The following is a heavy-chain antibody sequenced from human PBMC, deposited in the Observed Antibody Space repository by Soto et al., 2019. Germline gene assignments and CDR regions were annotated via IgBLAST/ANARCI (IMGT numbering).Heavy chain of an antibody. V-gene: IGHV3-23*01. Sequence: GGSLRLSCTAYGFTFSNYAMSWVRQAPGKGLEWVSAISGSAGSTFYADSVKGRYTNSIDNAKNTLYLQMNSLRAEDTAIYYCARVYSSLSSYDYWGQGTLVTVSS. J-gene: IGHJ4*02. CDR1: GFTFSNYA. CDR3: ARVYSSLSSYDY. D-gene: IGHD5-18*01. CDR2: ISGSAGST.